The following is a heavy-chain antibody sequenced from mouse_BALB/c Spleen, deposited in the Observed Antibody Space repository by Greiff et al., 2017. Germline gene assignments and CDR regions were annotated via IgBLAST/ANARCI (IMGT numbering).Heavy chain of an antibody. V-gene: IGHV5-15*02. CDR3: ARDGATATPWYFDV. CDR2: ISNLAYSI. D-gene: IGHD1-2*01. Sequence: EVMLVESGGGLVQPGGSRKLSCAASGFTFSDYGMAWVRQAPGKGPEWVAFISNLAYSIYYADTVTGRFTISRENAKNTLYLEMSSLRSEDTAMYYCARDGATATPWYFDVWGAGTTVTVSS. CDR1: GFTFSDYG. J-gene: IGHJ1*01.